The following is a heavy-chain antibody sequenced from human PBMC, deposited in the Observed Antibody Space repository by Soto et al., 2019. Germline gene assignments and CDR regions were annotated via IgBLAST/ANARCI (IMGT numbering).Heavy chain of an antibody. J-gene: IGHJ1*01. V-gene: IGHV3-7*01. D-gene: IGHD3-22*01. CDR3: ARPRYYYDIGFQH. CDR2: IKQDGSEK. Sequence: GGSLRLSCAASGFTFSSYWMSWVRQAPGKGLEWVANIKQDGSEKYYVDSVKGRSTISRDNAKNSLYLQMNSLRAEDTAVYYCARPRYYYDIGFQHWGQGTLVTVSS. CDR1: GFTFSSYW.